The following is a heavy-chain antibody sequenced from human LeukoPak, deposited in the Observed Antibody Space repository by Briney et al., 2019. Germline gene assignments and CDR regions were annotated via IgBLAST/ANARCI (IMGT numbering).Heavy chain of an antibody. V-gene: IGHV1-18*01. CDR1: GYTFTSYG. CDR3: ARDRQWLVPLDAFDI. Sequence: GASVKVSCKASGYTFTSYGISWVRQAPGRGLEWMGWISAYNGNTNYAQKLQGRVTMTTDTSTSTAYMELRSLRSDDTAVYYCARDRQWLVPLDAFDIWGQGTMVTVSS. D-gene: IGHD6-19*01. CDR2: ISAYNGNT. J-gene: IGHJ3*02.